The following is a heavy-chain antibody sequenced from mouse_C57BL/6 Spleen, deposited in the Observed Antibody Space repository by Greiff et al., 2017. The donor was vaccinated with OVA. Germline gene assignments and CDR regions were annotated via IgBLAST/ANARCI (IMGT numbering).Heavy chain of an antibody. J-gene: IGHJ4*01. CDR3: ARTLLTGPYAMDY. Sequence: VKLMESGPGLVAPSQRLSITCTVSGFSLTSYGVHWVRQPPGKGLEWLVVIWSDGSTTYNSALKSRLSISKDNSKSQVFLKMNSLQTDDTAMYYCARTLLTGPYAMDYWGQGTSVTVSS. V-gene: IGHV2-6*03. CDR1: GFSLTSYG. D-gene: IGHD4-1*01. CDR2: IWSDGST.